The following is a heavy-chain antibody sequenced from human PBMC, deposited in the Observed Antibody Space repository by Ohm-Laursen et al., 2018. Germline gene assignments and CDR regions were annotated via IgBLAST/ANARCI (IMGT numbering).Heavy chain of an antibody. J-gene: IGHJ2*01. V-gene: IGHV4-34*09. Sequence: TLSLTCRVSGDSISAHYWSWIRQPPGKGLKWIGEINHSGSTNYNPSLKSRLTISVDTSKNQFSLRLSSVTAADTAVYYCARDRGYVEWYFDLWGRGTLVTVSS. D-gene: IGHD3-22*01. CDR1: GDSISAHY. CDR3: ARDRGYVEWYFDL. CDR2: INHSGST.